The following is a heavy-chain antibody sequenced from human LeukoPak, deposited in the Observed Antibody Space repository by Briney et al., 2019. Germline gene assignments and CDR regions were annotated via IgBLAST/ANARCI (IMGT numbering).Heavy chain of an antibody. J-gene: IGHJ5*02. V-gene: IGHV4-31*03. CDR2: IYYSGST. CDR1: GGSISSGGYY. D-gene: IGHD2-2*01. Sequence: PSETLSLTCTVSGGSISSGGYYWSWIRQHPGKGLEWIGYIYYSGSTYYNPSLKSRVTISVDTSKNQFSLKLSSVTAADTAVYYCASSRGCSSTSCYAFYGSFDPWGQGTLVTVSS. CDR3: ASSRGCSSTSCYAFYGSFDP.